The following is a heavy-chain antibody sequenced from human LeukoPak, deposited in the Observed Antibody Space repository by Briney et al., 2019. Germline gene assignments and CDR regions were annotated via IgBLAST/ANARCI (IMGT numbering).Heavy chain of an antibody. CDR2: ISGSGGST. CDR3: AKDANRDCGYNWFDP. J-gene: IGHJ5*02. V-gene: IGHV3-23*01. Sequence: GGSLRLSCAASGFTFSSYGMSWVRQAPGKGLEWVSAISGSGGSTYYADSVKGRFTISRDNSKNTLYLQMNSLRAEDTAVYYCAKDANRDCGYNWFDPWGQGTLVTVSS. CDR1: GFTFSSYG. D-gene: IGHD2-21*02.